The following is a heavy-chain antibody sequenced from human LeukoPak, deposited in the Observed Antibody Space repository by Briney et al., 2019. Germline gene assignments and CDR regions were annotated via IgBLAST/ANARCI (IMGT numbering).Heavy chain of an antibody. J-gene: IGHJ3*02. CDR2: IKQDGREK. CDR1: GFNFRSYW. Sequence: GGSLRLSCAASGFNFRSYWMSWVRQTPGKGLEWVANIKQDGREKYYVDSVKGRFTVSRDNAKNSLYLQMDSLRAEDTAVYYCARGLYADDAFDIWGQGTMVTVSS. V-gene: IGHV3-7*01. D-gene: IGHD2/OR15-2a*01. CDR3: ARGLYADDAFDI.